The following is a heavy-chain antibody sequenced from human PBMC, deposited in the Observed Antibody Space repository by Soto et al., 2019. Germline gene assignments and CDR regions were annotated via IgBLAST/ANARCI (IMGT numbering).Heavy chain of an antibody. V-gene: IGHV5-10-1*01. CDR1: GYNFSAFW. J-gene: IGHJ5*01. CDR3: ARVHKNWFDS. Sequence: GESLKISCKASGYNFSAFWIHWVRQTPGKGLEWLGKIDPSDSYTNYSPSFEGHVTISTDKSTTTAFLQWSSLRASDTALYYCARVHKNWFDSWAQGTMVTLSS. CDR2: IDPSDSYT.